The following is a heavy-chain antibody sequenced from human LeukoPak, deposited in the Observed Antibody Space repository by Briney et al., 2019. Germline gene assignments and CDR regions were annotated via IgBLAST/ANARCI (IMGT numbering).Heavy chain of an antibody. D-gene: IGHD3-10*01. Sequence: SETLSLTCSVSGDSLRDYYWSWIRQSAGKGLEWIGRIYHNGGSNDNPSLRGRVTVSVDPSRNQFSLKIKSVTAADTAVYYCARVRGIGEVMFDYWGQGILVTVSS. V-gene: IGHV4-4*07. CDR2: IYHNGGS. J-gene: IGHJ4*02. CDR3: ARVRGIGEVMFDY. CDR1: GDSLRDYY.